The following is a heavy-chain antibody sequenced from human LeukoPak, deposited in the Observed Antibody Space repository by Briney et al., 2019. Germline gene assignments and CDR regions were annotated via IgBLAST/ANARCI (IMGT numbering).Heavy chain of an antibody. CDR3: ARASGGSGYWTRYFDY. V-gene: IGHV3-66*02. J-gene: IGHJ4*02. CDR1: GFTVSSNY. D-gene: IGHD3-3*01. CDR2: IYSGGST. Sequence: GGSLRLSCAASGFTVSSNYMSWVRQAPGEGLEWVSVIYSGGSTYYADSVKGRFTISRDNSKNTLYLQMNSLRAEDTAVYYCARASGGSGYWTRYFDYWGQGTLVTVSS.